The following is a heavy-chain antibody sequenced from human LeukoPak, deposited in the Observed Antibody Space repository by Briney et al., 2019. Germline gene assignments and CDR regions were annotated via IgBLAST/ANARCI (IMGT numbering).Heavy chain of an antibody. J-gene: IGHJ2*01. CDR1: GFTFSTYG. V-gene: IGHV3-30*02. D-gene: IGHD3-22*01. CDR2: IRYDGNNR. CDR3: AKSNSGYYFDWYFDL. Sequence: GGSLRLSCAASGFTFSTYGMHWVRQAPGKGLEWVSFIRYDGNNRYYADSVKGRFTISRDNSKNTLYLQMNSLRAEDTAVYYCAKSNSGYYFDWYFDLWGRGTLVTVSS.